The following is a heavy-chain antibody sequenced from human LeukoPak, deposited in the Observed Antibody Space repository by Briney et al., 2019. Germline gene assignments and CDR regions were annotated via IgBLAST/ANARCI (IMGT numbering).Heavy chain of an antibody. V-gene: IGHV3-48*01. D-gene: IGHD2-2*02. J-gene: IGHJ4*02. CDR1: GFTFSSYS. CDR2: ISSSSSTI. Sequence: GGSLRLSCAASGFTFSSYSMNWVRQAPGKGLEWVSYISSSSSTIYYADSVKGRFTISRGNSKNTLYLQMDSLRAEDTAVYYCAKVPDPGTSCYNCVEDYWGQGTLVTVSS. CDR3: AKVPDPGTSCYNCVEDY.